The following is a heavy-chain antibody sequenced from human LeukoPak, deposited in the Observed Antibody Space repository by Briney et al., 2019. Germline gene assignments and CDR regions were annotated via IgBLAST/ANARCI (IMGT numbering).Heavy chain of an antibody. Sequence: SETLSLTCTVSGGSISSSSYYWGWIRQPPGKGLEWIGSIYYSGSTYYNPSLKSRVSISVDTSKNQFSLKLSSVTAADTAVYYCARGSPIAAAYYYYGMDVWGQGTTVTVSS. CDR2: IYYSGST. J-gene: IGHJ6*02. V-gene: IGHV4-39*07. CDR3: ARGSPIAAAYYYYGMDV. D-gene: IGHD6-13*01. CDR1: GGSISSSSYY.